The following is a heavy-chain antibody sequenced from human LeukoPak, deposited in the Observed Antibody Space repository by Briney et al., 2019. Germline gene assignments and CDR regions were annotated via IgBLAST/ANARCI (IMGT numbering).Heavy chain of an antibody. J-gene: IGHJ4*02. V-gene: IGHV1-69*13. Sequence: SVRVSCKASGGTFSSYAISWVRQAPGQGLEWMGGIIPIFGTANYAQKFQGRVTITADESTSTAYMELSSLRSEDTAVYYCARNSYGDYWSDYWGQGTLVTVSS. CDR1: GGTFSSYA. D-gene: IGHD4-17*01. CDR2: IIPIFGTA. CDR3: ARNSYGDYWSDY.